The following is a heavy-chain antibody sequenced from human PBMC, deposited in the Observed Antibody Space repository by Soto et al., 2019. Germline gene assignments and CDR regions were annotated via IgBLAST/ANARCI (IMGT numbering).Heavy chain of an antibody. V-gene: IGHV4-39*01. CDR3: ARPPLDYGDYVSDWFDP. D-gene: IGHD4-17*01. CDR1: GGSISSSSYY. Sequence: QLQLQESGPGLVKPSETLSLTCTVSGGSISSSSYYWGWIRQPPGKGLEWIGSIYYSGSTYYNPSLKSRAPISEDPSKNQFSLQLSSVTAADTDVYSCARPPLDYGDYVSDWFDPWGQGTLVTVSS. CDR2: IYYSGST. J-gene: IGHJ5*02.